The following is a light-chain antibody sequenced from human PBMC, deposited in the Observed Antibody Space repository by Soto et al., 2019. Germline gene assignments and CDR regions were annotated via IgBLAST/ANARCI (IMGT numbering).Light chain of an antibody. V-gene: IGKV3-20*01. CDR3: QLFINSPYMYI. CDR2: GAS. Sequence: EIVLPESPGTLSLSPGAGATLSCRSSQDVGTTYPDWYQQKPGKAPRLLIFGASSRASGVPGRFSGSGSGTDFTLTISRLEPESAAVYYCQLFINSPYMYIFGPGTKLE. CDR1: QDVGTTY. J-gene: IGKJ2*01.